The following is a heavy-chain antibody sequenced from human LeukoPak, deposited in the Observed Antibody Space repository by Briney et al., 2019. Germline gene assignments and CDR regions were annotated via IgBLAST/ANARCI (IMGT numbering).Heavy chain of an antibody. CDR2: TYYRSKWYN. CDR1: WDSVSSNSAA. CDR3: VRDDGIGLDAFDV. J-gene: IGHJ3*01. V-gene: IGHV6-1*01. Sequence: SQTLSLTCAVSWDSVSSNSAAWNWIRQSPSRGLEWLGRTYYRSKWYNDYAVSVKSRITINPDTSKNQFSLQLNSVTPEDTAVYYCVRDDGIGLDAFDVWSPGTMVTVSS. D-gene: IGHD1-14*01.